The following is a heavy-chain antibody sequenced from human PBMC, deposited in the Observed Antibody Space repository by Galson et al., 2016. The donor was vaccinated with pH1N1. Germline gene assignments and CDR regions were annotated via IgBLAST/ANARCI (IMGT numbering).Heavy chain of an antibody. Sequence: SVKVSCKASEYTFIGYYIHWMRQAPGHGLAWMGRINPNNGDTHYAQNFQGRVTMTRDTSQNQFSLNLHPVTAADTAVYYCARVFLEGLYGHRTGVFDYWGQGTLVAVSS. CDR2: INPNNGDT. J-gene: IGHJ4*02. V-gene: IGHV1-2*06. D-gene: IGHD3-3*01. CDR1: EYTFIGYY. CDR3: ARVFLEGLYGHRTGVFDY.